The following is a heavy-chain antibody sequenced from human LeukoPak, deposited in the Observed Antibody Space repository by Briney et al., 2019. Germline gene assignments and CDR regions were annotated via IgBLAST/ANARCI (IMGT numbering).Heavy chain of an antibody. CDR1: GGSISSYY. Sequence: SETLSLTCTVSGGSISSYYWSWIRQPPGKGLEWIGEINHSGSTNYNPSLKSRVTISVDTSKNQFSLKLSSVTAADTAVYYCARGRRYYDSSGYYHKYYYYMDVWGKGTTVTVSS. CDR2: INHSGST. D-gene: IGHD3-22*01. V-gene: IGHV4-34*01. CDR3: ARGRRYYDSSGYYHKYYYYMDV. J-gene: IGHJ6*03.